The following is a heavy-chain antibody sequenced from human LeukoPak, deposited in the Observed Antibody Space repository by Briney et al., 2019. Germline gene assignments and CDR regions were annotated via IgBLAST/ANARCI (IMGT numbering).Heavy chain of an antibody. D-gene: IGHD2-2*01. CDR3: AACLPNIVVVPATKGPFGY. J-gene: IGHJ4*02. V-gene: IGHV3-23*01. CDR2: VSGSGGNI. Sequence: GGSLRLSCAASGFTFSSYTMSWVRQAPGKGLEWVSGVSGSGGNIHYADSVKGRFTISRDNSKNTLYLQMNSLRAEDTAVYYCAACLPNIVVVPATKGPFGYWGQGALVTVSS. CDR1: GFTFSSYT.